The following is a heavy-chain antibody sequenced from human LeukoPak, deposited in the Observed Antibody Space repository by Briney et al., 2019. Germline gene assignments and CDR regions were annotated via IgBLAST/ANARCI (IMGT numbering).Heavy chain of an antibody. Sequence: GGSLRLSCAAPGFTFSSYAMSRVRQAPGKGLEWVSAISGSGGSTYYADSVKGRFTISRDNSKNTLSLQMNSLRAEDTAVYYCAKDSSRITIFSYWGKGTLVTVSS. D-gene: IGHD3-3*01. CDR1: GFTFSSYA. J-gene: IGHJ4*02. CDR3: AKDSSRITIFSY. V-gene: IGHV3-23*01. CDR2: ISGSGGST.